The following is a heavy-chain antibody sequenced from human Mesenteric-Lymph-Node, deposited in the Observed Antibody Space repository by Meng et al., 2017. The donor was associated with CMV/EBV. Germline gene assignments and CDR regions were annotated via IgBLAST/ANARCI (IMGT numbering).Heavy chain of an antibody. CDR2: INPSSGGT. Sequence: YTFTGHYMHWVRQAPGQGLEWMGWINPSSGGTKHAQKFQGRVTMTRDTSISTAYMELSRLTSDDTAVYFCARTNYYETSGYYDFDYWGQGTLVTVSS. V-gene: IGHV1-2*02. CDR1: YTFTGHY. D-gene: IGHD3-22*01. CDR3: ARTNYYETSGYYDFDY. J-gene: IGHJ4*02.